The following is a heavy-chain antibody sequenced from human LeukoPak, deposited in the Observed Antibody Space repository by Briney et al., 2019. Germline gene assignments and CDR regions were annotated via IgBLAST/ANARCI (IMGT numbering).Heavy chain of an antibody. CDR3: ARERYSTIQGDALDM. CDR2: ITGDSIYI. D-gene: IGHD3-9*01. Sequence: PGGSLRLSCAASGFTFSSYEMNWVRQPPGKGLEWVSSITGDSIYIYYADSVRGRFTISRDNAKNSLYLQMDSLRAEDTAIYYCARERYSTIQGDALDMWGQGTLVIISS. CDR1: GFTFSSYE. J-gene: IGHJ3*02. V-gene: IGHV3-21*01.